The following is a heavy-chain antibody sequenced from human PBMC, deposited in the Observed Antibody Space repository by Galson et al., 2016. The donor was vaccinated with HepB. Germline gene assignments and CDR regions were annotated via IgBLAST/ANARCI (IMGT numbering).Heavy chain of an antibody. J-gene: IGHJ4*02. CDR3: AKIKGRWVADY. Sequence: SLRLSCAASGFTFSSYGMSWVRQAPRKGPEWVSGISGSGGNTYYADSVKGRFTISRDNSKNTLYLQMNSLRAEDTAVYYCAKIKGRWVADYWGQGTLVTVSS. D-gene: IGHD2-15*01. CDR1: GFTFSSYG. CDR2: ISGSGGNT. V-gene: IGHV3-23*01.